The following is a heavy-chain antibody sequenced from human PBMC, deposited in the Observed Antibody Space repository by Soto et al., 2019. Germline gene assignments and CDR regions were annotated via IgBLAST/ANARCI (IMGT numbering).Heavy chain of an antibody. CDR2: ISSSSSTI. CDR1: GFTFSSYS. CDR3: ARGQSLWFGEFGIDY. J-gene: IGHJ4*02. Sequence: GXSLRLSCAASGFTFSSYSMNWFRQAPVKGLEWVSYISSSSSTIYYADSVQGRFTISRDNAKNSLYLQMNSLRDEDTAVYYRARGQSLWFGEFGIDYWGQGTLVTVSS. V-gene: IGHV3-48*02. D-gene: IGHD3-10*01.